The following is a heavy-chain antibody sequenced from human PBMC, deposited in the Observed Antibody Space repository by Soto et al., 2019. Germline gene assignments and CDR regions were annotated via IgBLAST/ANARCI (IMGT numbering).Heavy chain of an antibody. V-gene: IGHV3-23*01. CDR2: ISGSGGST. J-gene: IGHJ3*02. Sequence: GGSLRLSCAASGFTFSSYAMSWVRQAPGKGLEWVSAISGSGGSTYYADSVKGRFTISRDNSKNTLYLQMNSLRAEDKAVYYCAKDKVGATEKNAFDIWGQGTMVTVSS. CDR3: AKDKVGATEKNAFDI. D-gene: IGHD1-26*01. CDR1: GFTFSSYA.